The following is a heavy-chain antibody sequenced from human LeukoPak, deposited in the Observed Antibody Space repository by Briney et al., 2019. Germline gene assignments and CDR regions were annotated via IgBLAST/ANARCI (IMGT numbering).Heavy chain of an antibody. Sequence: ASVKVSCKASGYTFTGYYMHWVRQAPGQGLEWMGLINPSGSSTLYAQKFQGRVTMTRDTSISTAYMELSRLRSDDTAVYYCASEKKMGGYSYGFDYWGQGTLVTVSP. J-gene: IGHJ4*02. V-gene: IGHV1-2*06. CDR2: INPSGSST. D-gene: IGHD5-18*01. CDR3: ASEKKMGGYSYGFDY. CDR1: GYTFTGYY.